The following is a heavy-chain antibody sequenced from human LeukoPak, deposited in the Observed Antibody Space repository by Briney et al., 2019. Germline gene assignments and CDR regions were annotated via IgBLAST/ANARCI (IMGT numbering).Heavy chain of an antibody. J-gene: IGHJ4*02. CDR3: ARDETGVGAGGIDY. D-gene: IGHD2-8*02. V-gene: IGHV3-48*02. Sequence: GGSLTLSCAASGFTFSSYSMNWVRQAPGKGLEWVAYISSSGSTIYYADSVKGRFTISRDNAMNSLYLQMNSLRDEDTAVYYCARDETGVGAGGIDYWGQGTLVTVSS. CDR1: GFTFSSYS. CDR2: ISSSGSTI.